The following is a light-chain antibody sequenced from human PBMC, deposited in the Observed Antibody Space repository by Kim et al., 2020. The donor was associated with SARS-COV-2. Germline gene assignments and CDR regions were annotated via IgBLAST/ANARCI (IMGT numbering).Light chain of an antibody. Sequence: AGERATLHCRANQYVGRIVAWYQQKPGQAPRLLIYDASTKATGIPARFSGSGSGTEFTLTISSLQPEDVAVYCCQQYDDWPPWTFGQGTKVDIK. CDR1: QYVGRI. V-gene: IGKV3-15*01. CDR3: QQYDDWPPWT. J-gene: IGKJ1*01. CDR2: DAS.